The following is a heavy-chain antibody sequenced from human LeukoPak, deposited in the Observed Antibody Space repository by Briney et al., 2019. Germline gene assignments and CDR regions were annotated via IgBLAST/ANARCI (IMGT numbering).Heavy chain of an antibody. CDR1: GGTFSSYA. D-gene: IGHD6-6*01. Sequence: SVKVSCKASGGTFSSYAISWVRQAPGQGLEWMGGIIPIFGTANYAQKFQGRVTITADESTSTAYMELSSLRSEDTAVYYCARGAPGQLVEYNWFDPWGQGTLVTVSS. V-gene: IGHV1-69*13. J-gene: IGHJ5*02. CDR3: ARGAPGQLVEYNWFDP. CDR2: IIPIFGTA.